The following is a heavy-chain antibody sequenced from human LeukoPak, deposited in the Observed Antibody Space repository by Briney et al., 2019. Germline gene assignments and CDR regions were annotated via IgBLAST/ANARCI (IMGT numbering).Heavy chain of an antibody. Sequence: ASVKVSCKASGYTFTGYYMHWVRQAPGQGLEWMGWINPNSGGTNYAQKFQGRVTMTRDTSISTAYMELSRLRSDDTAVYYCARGPRDKAMGYYYYYMDVWGKGTTVTVSS. CDR2: INPNSGGT. CDR1: GYTFTGYY. J-gene: IGHJ6*03. CDR3: ARGPRDKAMGYYYYYMDV. V-gene: IGHV1-2*02. D-gene: IGHD2-15*01.